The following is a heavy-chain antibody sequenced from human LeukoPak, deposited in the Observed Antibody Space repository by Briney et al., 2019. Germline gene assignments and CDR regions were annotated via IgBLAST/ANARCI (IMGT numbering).Heavy chain of an antibody. V-gene: IGHV3-30*04. CDR1: GFSFSNYA. CDR2: ISYDGSDE. J-gene: IGHJ1*01. Sequence: PGTSLRVSCAASGFSFSNYAMHWVRQAPGKGLAWVAVISYDGSDESYADSVKGRFTISRDNSKNTLYLQMHSLRTEDTAVYYCAKDNGGITIFGVVTPSAEYFQHWGQGTLVTVSS. D-gene: IGHD3-3*01. CDR3: AKDNGGITIFGVVTPSAEYFQH.